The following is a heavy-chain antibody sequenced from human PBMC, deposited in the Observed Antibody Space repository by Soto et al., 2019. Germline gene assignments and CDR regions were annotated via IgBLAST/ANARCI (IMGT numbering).Heavy chain of an antibody. V-gene: IGHV4-61*08. CDR3: ARGDMGGGSYSFDY. D-gene: IGHD1-26*01. Sequence: SETLSLTCTVSGGSISSGGYYWSWIRQPPGKGLEWIGYIYYNGDTNYNPSLKSRVTISVDTSKNQFSLKLSSVTAADTAVYNCARGDMGGGSYSFDYWGQGSVVTVSS. CDR2: IYYNGDT. J-gene: IGHJ4*02. CDR1: GGSISSGGYY.